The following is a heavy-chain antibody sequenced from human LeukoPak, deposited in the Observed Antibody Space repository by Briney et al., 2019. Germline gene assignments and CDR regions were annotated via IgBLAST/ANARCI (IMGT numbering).Heavy chain of an antibody. J-gene: IGHJ5*02. CDR3: ARAGYYYDSSGFRWFDP. CDR2: IHYSGST. V-gene: IGHV4-59*01. CDR1: GGSISSYY. Sequence: SETLSLTCTVSGGSISSYYWNWIRQPPGKGLEWIGYIHYSGSTNYNPSLKSRVTISLDTSKNQFSLKLSSVTAADTAAYYCARAGYYYDSSGFRWFDPWGQGTLVTVSS. D-gene: IGHD3-22*01.